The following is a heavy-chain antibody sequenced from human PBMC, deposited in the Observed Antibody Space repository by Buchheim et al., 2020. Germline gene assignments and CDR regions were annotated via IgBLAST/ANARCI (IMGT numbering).Heavy chain of an antibody. D-gene: IGHD7-27*01. CDR2: ISGSGGST. CDR1: GFTFSNYA. Sequence: EVQLLESGGGLVQPGGSLRLSCAASGFTFSNYAMSWVRPAPGKGLEWVSRISGSGGSTYYADSVKGRFTISRDNSKNTLYLQMNSLRAEDTAVCYCAKDGEIKVSYMDVWGKGTT. V-gene: IGHV3-23*01. J-gene: IGHJ6*03. CDR3: AKDGEIKVSYMDV.